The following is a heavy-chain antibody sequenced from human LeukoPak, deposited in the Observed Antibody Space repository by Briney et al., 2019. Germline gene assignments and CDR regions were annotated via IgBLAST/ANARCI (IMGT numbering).Heavy chain of an antibody. CDR3: ARMSYDILTGYPYNWFDP. Sequence: SETLSLTCTVSGGSISSSYWSWIRQPPGKGLEWLGYIYYSGSTNYNPSLKSRVTISVDTSKNQFSLKLSSVTAADTAVYYCARMSYDILTGYPYNWFDPWGQGTLVTVSS. J-gene: IGHJ5*02. D-gene: IGHD3-9*01. CDR2: IYYSGST. V-gene: IGHV4-59*01. CDR1: GGSISSSY.